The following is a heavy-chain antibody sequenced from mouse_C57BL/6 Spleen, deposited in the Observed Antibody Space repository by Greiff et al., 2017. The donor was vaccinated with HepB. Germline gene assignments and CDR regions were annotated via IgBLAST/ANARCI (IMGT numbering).Heavy chain of an antibody. CDR2: IYPGDGDT. CDR3: ARTYYGTYAMDY. V-gene: IGHV1-82*01. D-gene: IGHD1-1*01. J-gene: IGHJ4*01. CDR1: GYAFSSSW. Sequence: VKLMESGPELVKPGASVKISCKASGYAFSSSWMNWVKQRPGKGLEWIGRIYPGDGDTNYNGKFKGKATLTADKSYSPAYMQLSSLTSEDSAVYFCARTYYGTYAMDYWGQGTSVTVSS.